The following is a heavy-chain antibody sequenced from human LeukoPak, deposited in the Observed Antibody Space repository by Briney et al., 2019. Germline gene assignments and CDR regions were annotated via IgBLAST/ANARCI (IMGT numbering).Heavy chain of an antibody. J-gene: IGHJ4*02. D-gene: IGHD3-10*01. CDR3: TGNYYGSGSYADFDY. V-gene: IGHV3-73*01. CDR2: IRSTADGYAT. CDR1: GFTFSGSA. Sequence: GGSLRLSCAASGFTFSGSALHWVRQASGKGLEWVGRIRSTADGYATAYAASVKGRFTISRDDSKNTAYLQMDSLKTEDTAVYYCTGNYYGSGSYADFDYWGQGTLVTVSS.